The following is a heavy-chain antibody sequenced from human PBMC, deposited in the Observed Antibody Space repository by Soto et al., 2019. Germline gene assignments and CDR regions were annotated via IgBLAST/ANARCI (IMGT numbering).Heavy chain of an antibody. CDR3: ARGGAYYDFLTGYYHYYGMDV. Sequence: ASVKVSCTASGYTFTGYYMHWVRQAPGQGLEWMGWINPNSGGTNYAQKFQGWVTMTRDTSISPAYMELSRLRSDDTAVYYCARGGAYYDFLTGYYHYYGMDVWGKGTRVTVSS. CDR2: INPNSGGT. CDR1: GYTFTGYY. J-gene: IGHJ6*04. V-gene: IGHV1-2*04. D-gene: IGHD3-9*01.